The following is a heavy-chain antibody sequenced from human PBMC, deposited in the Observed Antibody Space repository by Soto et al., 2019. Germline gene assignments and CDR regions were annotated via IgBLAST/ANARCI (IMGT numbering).Heavy chain of an antibody. V-gene: IGHV3-23*01. CDR2: ISGNGGIT. Sequence: EVPLLESGGGLVQPGGSLRLSCAASGFTFSNYAMSWVRQAPGKGLEWVSAISGNGGITYYADSVKGRFTISRDNSKNTLYLQMNSLRAEDTAVYYCAKGLYGMDVWGQGTTVTVPS. CDR3: AKGLYGMDV. J-gene: IGHJ6*02. CDR1: GFTFSNYA.